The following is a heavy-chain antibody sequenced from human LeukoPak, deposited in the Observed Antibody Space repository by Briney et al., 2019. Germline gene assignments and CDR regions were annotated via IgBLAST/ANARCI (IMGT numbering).Heavy chain of an antibody. CDR2: IKSKTDGGTT. D-gene: IGHD2-15*01. Sequence: GGSLRLSCAASGFTFSNAWMSWGRQAPGKGLEWVGRIKSKTDGGTTDYAAPVKGRFTISRDDSKNTLYLQMNSLKTEDTAVYYCTTEDIVVVVAATTWFDYWGQGTLVTVSS. V-gene: IGHV3-15*01. J-gene: IGHJ4*02. CDR1: GFTFSNAW. CDR3: TTEDIVVVVAATTWFDY.